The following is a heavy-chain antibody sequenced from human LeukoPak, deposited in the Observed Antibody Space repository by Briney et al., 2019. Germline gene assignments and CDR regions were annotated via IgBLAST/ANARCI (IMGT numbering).Heavy chain of an antibody. CDR3: ARQAKNDFWNGYYFDY. Sequence: GGSLRLSCAASGFTFSSYAMHWVRQAPGKGLEYVSAISSNGGSTYYANSVKGRFTISRDNSKNTLYLQMGSLRAEDMAVYYCARQAKNDFWNGYYFDYWGQGALVTVSS. CDR1: GFTFSSYA. CDR2: ISSNGGST. J-gene: IGHJ4*02. V-gene: IGHV3-64*01. D-gene: IGHD3-3*01.